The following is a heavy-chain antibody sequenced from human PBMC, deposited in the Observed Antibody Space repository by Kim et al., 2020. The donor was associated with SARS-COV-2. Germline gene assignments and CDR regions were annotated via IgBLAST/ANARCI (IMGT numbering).Heavy chain of an antibody. CDR3: ARGYFAAY. Sequence: SETLSLTCTVSGGSISSYYWSWIRQPPGKGLEWIGYIFYSGSTNYNPSLKSRVTISVDTSKNQFSLKLSAVTAADTAVYFCARGYFAAYWGQGTLVTVSS. J-gene: IGHJ4*02. CDR1: GGSISSYY. CDR2: IFYSGST. V-gene: IGHV4-59*01. D-gene: IGHD6-13*01.